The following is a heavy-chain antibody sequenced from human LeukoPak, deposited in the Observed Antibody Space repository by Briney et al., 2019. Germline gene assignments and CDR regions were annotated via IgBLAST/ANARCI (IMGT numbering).Heavy chain of an antibody. CDR3: ARRGESTNYSDYRFDS. J-gene: IGHJ4*02. D-gene: IGHD4-11*01. CDR2: ISSTGSYT. CDR1: GFTFSSYA. V-gene: IGHV3-23*01. Sequence: GGSLRLSCTVSGFTFSSYAMSWVRQAPGKGLEWVSAISSTGSYTYHADSVKGRFTISRDNSKNTLYLQMNSLRVEDTAVYYCARRGESTNYSDYRFDSWGQGTLVFVSS.